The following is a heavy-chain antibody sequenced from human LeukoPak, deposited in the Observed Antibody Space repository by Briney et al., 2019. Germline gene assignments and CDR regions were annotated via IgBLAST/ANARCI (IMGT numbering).Heavy chain of an antibody. CDR1: GYNFATYW. CDR2: IYPSDSDT. J-gene: IGHJ6*02. V-gene: IGHV5-51*01. CDR3: ARRYGHGLGV. Sequence: GESLKISCKGSGYNFATYWIDWVRQMPGKGLEWVGIIYPSDSDTRYSPSFQGQVTISADKSISTAYLQWSSLKASDTAIYCCARRYGHGLGVWGQGTTVTVSS. D-gene: IGHD4-17*01.